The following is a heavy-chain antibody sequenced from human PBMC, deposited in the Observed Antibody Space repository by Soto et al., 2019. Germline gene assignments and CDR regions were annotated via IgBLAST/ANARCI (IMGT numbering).Heavy chain of an antibody. D-gene: IGHD6-6*01. V-gene: IGHV3-21*01. J-gene: IGHJ6*02. Sequence: PWGSLRLSCAASGFTFISYSINLVRQAPGKGLEWVSSISSSSFSINYADSVKGRFSISRDNAQNSLHLQMNNLRAEDTAVYYCARNESSNIYGMDVWGQGTTVTV. CDR3: ARNESSNIYGMDV. CDR2: ISSSSFSI. CDR1: GFTFISYS.